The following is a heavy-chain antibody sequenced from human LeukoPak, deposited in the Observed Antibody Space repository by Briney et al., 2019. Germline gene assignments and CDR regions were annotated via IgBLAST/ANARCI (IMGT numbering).Heavy chain of an antibody. V-gene: IGHV3-30*19. D-gene: IGHD1-26*01. CDR2: ISYDGSNK. J-gene: IGHJ1*01. Sequence: GRSLRLSCAASGFTFSNYGTHWVRQAPGKGLEWVAVISYDGSNKYYADSVKGRFTISRDNSKNTLYLQMNSLRAEDTAVYYCARDGVGATRWTEYFQHWGQGTLVTVSS. CDR3: ARDGVGATRWTEYFQH. CDR1: GFTFSNYG.